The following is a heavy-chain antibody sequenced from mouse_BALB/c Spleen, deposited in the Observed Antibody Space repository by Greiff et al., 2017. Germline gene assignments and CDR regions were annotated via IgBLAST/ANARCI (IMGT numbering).Heavy chain of an antibody. V-gene: IGHV1S29*02. CDR3: ARTIYYDYEGGWFAY. CDR2: IYPYNGGT. J-gene: IGHJ3*01. CDR1: GYTFTDYN. Sequence: EVQLQESGPELVKPGASVKISCKASGYTFTDYNMHWVKQSHGKSLEWIGYIYPYNGGTGYNQKFKSKATLTVDNSSSTAYMELRSLTSEDSAVYYCARTIYYDYEGGWFAYWGQGTLVTVSA. D-gene: IGHD2-4*01.